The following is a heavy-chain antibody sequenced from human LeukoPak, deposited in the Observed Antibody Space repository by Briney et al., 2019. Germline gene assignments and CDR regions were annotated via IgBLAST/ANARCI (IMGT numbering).Heavy chain of an antibody. CDR2: ISSSGSTI. CDR1: GFTFSSYE. J-gene: IGHJ4*02. V-gene: IGHV3-48*03. D-gene: IGHD4-17*01. CDR3: ARGGFDYGDYFDY. Sequence: AGGSLRLSCAASGFTFSSYEMNWVRQAPGKGLERVSYISSSGSTIYYADSVKGRFTISRDNAKNSLYLQMNSLRAEDTAVYYCARGGFDYGDYFDYWGQGTLVTVSS.